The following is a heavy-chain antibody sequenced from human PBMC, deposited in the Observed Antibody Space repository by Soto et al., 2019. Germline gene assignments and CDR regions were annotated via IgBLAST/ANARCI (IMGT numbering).Heavy chain of an antibody. V-gene: IGHV4-31*03. D-gene: IGHD3-22*01. CDR1: GGSISSGGYY. Sequence: SETLSLTCTVSGGSISSGGYYWSWIRQHPGKGLEWIGYIYYSGSTYYNPSLKSRVTISVDTSKNQFSLKLSSVTAADTAVYYCARAPERPYYYDSSGYLSNWFDPWGQGTLVTVSS. J-gene: IGHJ5*02. CDR2: IYYSGST. CDR3: ARAPERPYYYDSSGYLSNWFDP.